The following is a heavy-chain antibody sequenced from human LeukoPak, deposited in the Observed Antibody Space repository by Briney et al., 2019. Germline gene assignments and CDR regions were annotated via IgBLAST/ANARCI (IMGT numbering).Heavy chain of an antibody. D-gene: IGHD6-13*01. CDR2: IYHSGST. V-gene: IGHV4-38-2*01. J-gene: IGHJ6*03. Sequence: SETLSLTCALSGYSTSRGYYWGWLRQPPGKGLEWIGNIYHSGSTYYNPSLKSRVTISVDTSKNQFSLRLSSVTAADTAVYYCARAAGAAVRGYYYYYMDVWGKGTTVTVSS. CDR3: ARAAGAAVRGYYYYYMDV. CDR1: GYSTSRGYY.